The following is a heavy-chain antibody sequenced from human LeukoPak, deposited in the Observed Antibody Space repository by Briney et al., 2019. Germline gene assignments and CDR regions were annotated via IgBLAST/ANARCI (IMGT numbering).Heavy chain of an antibody. V-gene: IGHV4-34*01. Sequence: PSETLSLTCAVYGGSFSGYYWSWIRQPPGKGLEWIGEINPSGSTNYNPSLKSRVTISVDTSKNQFSLKLSSVTAADTAVYYCARLVGATMFDYWGQGTLVTVSS. CDR1: GGSFSGYY. CDR2: INPSGST. J-gene: IGHJ4*02. CDR3: ARLVGATMFDY. D-gene: IGHD1-26*01.